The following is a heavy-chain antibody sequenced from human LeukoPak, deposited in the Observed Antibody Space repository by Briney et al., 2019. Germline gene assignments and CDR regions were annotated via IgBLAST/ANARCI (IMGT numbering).Heavy chain of an antibody. CDR1: VYTFTRYY. CDR3: ARGGYNWKYLGYYYYMDV. D-gene: IGHD1-7*01. Sequence: ASVKVSCKASVYTFTRYYMHWVRQAPGQGLEWMGWINPNSVGTNYAQKFKGRVTMTRDTSISTAYMKLGRLRSDDTAVYYCARGGYNWKYLGYYYYMDVWGKGTTVTVSS. J-gene: IGHJ6*03. CDR2: INPNSVGT. V-gene: IGHV1-2*02.